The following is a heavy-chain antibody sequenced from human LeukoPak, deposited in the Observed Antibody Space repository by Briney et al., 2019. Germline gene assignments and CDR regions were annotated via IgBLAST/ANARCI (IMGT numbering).Heavy chain of an antibody. CDR1: GFTLRRLY. Sequence: GGPLRLSCVASGFTLRRLYMLWLRQAPGNGLESVADISHDGSHKSYADSVRGRFTISRDNSKNTLSLQMNTLRPEDTALFYCARDPNRLADYGGDYFDHWGQGTLVTVSS. CDR2: ISHDGSHK. J-gene: IGHJ4*02. D-gene: IGHD4-23*01. CDR3: ARDPNRLADYGGDYFDH. V-gene: IGHV3-30*03.